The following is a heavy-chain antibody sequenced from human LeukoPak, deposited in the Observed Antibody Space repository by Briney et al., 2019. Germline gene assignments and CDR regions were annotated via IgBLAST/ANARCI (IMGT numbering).Heavy chain of an antibody. Sequence: PGGSPRLSCPVSGFTFSSYAMSWVRQAPGRGPEWVSVISTSGESAYYADSVKGRFTISRDNSKNTLYLQMNSLRAEDTAVYYCAKDRGSGYHYFDYWGQGTLVTVSS. CDR3: AKDRGSGYHYFDY. J-gene: IGHJ4*02. CDR2: ISTSGESA. CDR1: GFTFSSYA. V-gene: IGHV3-23*01. D-gene: IGHD3-22*01.